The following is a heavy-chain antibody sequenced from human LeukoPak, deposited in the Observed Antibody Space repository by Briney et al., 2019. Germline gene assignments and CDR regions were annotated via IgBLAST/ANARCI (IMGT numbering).Heavy chain of an antibody. V-gene: IGHV3-21*01. CDR3: ARSWFGDLYYSDY. J-gene: IGHJ4*02. D-gene: IGHD3-10*01. CDR1: GFTFSSYS. CDR2: ISRSRSYI. Sequence: GGSLRLSCAASGFTFSSYSINWVRQAPGRGLECVSSISRSRSYIYYADSVKGGFTISRDNAKNSLYLQINSLRAEDTAVYDRARSWFGDLYYSDYWGRGTLVTVSS.